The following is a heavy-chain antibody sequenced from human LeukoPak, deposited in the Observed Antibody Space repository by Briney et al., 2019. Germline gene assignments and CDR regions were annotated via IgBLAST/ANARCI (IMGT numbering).Heavy chain of an antibody. Sequence: SETLSLTCTVSGGSISSYYWSWIRQPPGKGLEWIGYIYYSGSTNYNPSLKSRVTISVDTSKNQFSLKLSSVTAADTAVYYCARGGAVVAATRFDYWGPGTLVTVSS. CDR3: ARGGAVVAATRFDY. CDR2: IYYSGST. CDR1: GGSISSYY. J-gene: IGHJ4*02. D-gene: IGHD2-15*01. V-gene: IGHV4-59*01.